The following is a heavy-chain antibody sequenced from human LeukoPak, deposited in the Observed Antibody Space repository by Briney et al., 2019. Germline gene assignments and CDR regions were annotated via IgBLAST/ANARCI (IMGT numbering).Heavy chain of an antibody. CDR3: ARDLLTMVRGVMVGWFDP. CDR2: IYYSGST. CDR1: GGSVSSGSYY. Sequence: SETLSLTCTVSGGSVSSGSYYWSWIRQPPGKGLEWIGYIYYSGSTNYNPSLKSRVTISVDTSKNQFSLKLSSATAADTAVYYCARDLLTMVRGVMVGWFDPWGQGTLVTVSS. D-gene: IGHD3-10*01. J-gene: IGHJ5*02. V-gene: IGHV4-61*01.